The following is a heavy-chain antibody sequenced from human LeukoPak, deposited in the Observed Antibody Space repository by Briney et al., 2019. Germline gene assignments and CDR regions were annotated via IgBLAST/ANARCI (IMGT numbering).Heavy chain of an antibody. J-gene: IGHJ6*03. Sequence: PGRSLRLSCAASGFTFSSYGMHWVRQAPGKGLEWVAVIWYDGSNKYYADSVKGRFTISRDNSKNTLYLQMNSLRAEDTAVYYCAKAEMGPWGGSGSLSYMDVWGKGTTVTVSS. V-gene: IGHV3-33*06. CDR1: GFTFSSYG. CDR3: AKAEMGPWGGSGSLSYMDV. D-gene: IGHD3-10*01. CDR2: IWYDGSNK.